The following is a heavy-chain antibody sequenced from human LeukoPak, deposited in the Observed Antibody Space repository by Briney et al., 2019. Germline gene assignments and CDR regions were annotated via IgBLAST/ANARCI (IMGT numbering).Heavy chain of an antibody. J-gene: IGHJ4*02. CDR3: ARGSVVPAALDY. D-gene: IGHD2-2*01. CDR2: IYYSGST. CDR1: GGSISSSSYY. V-gene: IGHV4-39*01. Sequence: TSSETLSLTCTVSGGSISSSSYYWGWIRQPPGKGLEWIGSIYYSGSTYYNPSLKSRVTISVDTSKNQFSLKLSSVTAADTAVYYCARGSVVPAALDYWGQGTLVTVSS.